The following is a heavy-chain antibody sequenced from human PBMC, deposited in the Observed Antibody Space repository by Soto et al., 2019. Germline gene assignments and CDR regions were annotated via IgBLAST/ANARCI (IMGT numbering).Heavy chain of an antibody. D-gene: IGHD1-1*01. J-gene: IGHJ4*02. CDR3: ARGRGLYNSGRSQLDS. CDR2: VIPRFGTT. V-gene: IGHV1-69*13. Sequence: ASVKVSCKASGDSFSKYTVDWVRQAPRQGLEWVGGVIPRFGTTNFAPTLQGRVTITADQSMNTVYMELSSLRSEDTALYYCARGRGLYNSGRSQLDSWGQGTLVTVSS. CDR1: GDSFSKYT.